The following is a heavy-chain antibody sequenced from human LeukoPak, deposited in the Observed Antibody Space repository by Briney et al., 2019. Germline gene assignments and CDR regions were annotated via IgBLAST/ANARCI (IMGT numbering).Heavy chain of an antibody. CDR3: ARPVYYYYYYYMDV. CDR2: ISSSSSTI. Sequence: GGSLRLPCAASGFTFSSYSMNWVRQAPGKGLEWVSYISSSSSTIYYADSVKGRFTISRDNAKNSLYLQMNSLRAEDTAVYYCARPVYYYYYYYMDVWGKGTTVTVSS. V-gene: IGHV3-48*01. D-gene: IGHD1-14*01. CDR1: GFTFSSYS. J-gene: IGHJ6*03.